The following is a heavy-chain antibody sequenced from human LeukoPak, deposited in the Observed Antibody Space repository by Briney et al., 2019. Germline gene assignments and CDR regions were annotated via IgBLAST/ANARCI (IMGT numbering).Heavy chain of an antibody. Sequence: PGGSLRLSCAASGFTFGSYWMSWVRQAPGKGLEWVANIKQDGSEKYYVDSVKGRFTISRDNAKNSLYLQMNSLRAEDTALYYCAKDISAATPWYYFDYWGQGTLVTVSS. D-gene: IGHD2-15*01. CDR2: IKQDGSEK. V-gene: IGHV3-7*03. CDR1: GFTFGSYW. J-gene: IGHJ4*02. CDR3: AKDISAATPWYYFDY.